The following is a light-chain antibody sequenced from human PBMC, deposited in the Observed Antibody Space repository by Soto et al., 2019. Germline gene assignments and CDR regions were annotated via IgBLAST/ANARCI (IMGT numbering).Light chain of an antibody. Sequence: QSALTQPASVSGSPGQSITISCTGASSDVGTYNLVSWYQQHPGKAPKLMIYEVSKRSSGVSNRFSGSKSGNTASLTISGLQAEDEADYYCRSYAGSNTLYVFGTGTKVTVL. V-gene: IGLV2-23*02. CDR2: EVS. CDR3: RSYAGSNTLYV. CDR1: SSDVGTYNL. J-gene: IGLJ1*01.